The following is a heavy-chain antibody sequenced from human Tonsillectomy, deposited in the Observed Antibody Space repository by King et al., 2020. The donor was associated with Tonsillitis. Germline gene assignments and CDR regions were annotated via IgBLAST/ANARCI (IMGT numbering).Heavy chain of an antibody. Sequence: QLVQSGAEVKKPGASVKVSCESSGFHFTGYYMHWVRQAPGQGLEWMGWINPDSGGTNYAQKFQGRVTMTRDTSINTAYMELSRLTSDDTAVYYCAREEDSGGYRSTYDAAFDLWGQGTMVTVSS. J-gene: IGHJ3*01. D-gene: IGHD3-22*01. V-gene: IGHV1-2*02. CDR3: AREEDSGGYRSTYDAAFDL. CDR1: GFHFTGYY. CDR2: INPDSGGT.